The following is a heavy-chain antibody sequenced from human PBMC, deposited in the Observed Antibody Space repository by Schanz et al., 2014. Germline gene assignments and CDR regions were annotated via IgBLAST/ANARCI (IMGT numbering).Heavy chain of an antibody. V-gene: IGHV3-53*01. D-gene: IGHD3-10*01. J-gene: IGHJ3*02. CDR3: AKGRFGELSAFDI. Sequence: EVQLAESGGGLVQPGGSLRLSCAASGFSVGNKYMNWVRQAPGKGLEWVSFIYIGGNTYYADSVRGRFTMSRDNSKNTLYLQMNSLRAEDTAVYYCAKGRFGELSAFDIWGQGTMVTVSS. CDR1: GFSVGNKY. CDR2: IYIGGNT.